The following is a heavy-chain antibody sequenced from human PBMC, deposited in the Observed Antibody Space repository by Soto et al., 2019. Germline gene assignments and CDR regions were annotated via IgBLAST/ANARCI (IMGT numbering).Heavy chain of an antibody. CDR1: GVSISSSSYY. Sequence: ETLSLTCTVSGVSISSSSYYWGWIRQPPGKGLEWIGSIYYSGSTNYNPSLKNRVTISVDTSKNQLSLKLSFVTSLTSEDTAVYYCARDTSWKDLVWWFDPWGQGTLVTVSS. CDR2: IYYSGST. CDR3: ARDTSWKDLVWWFDP. D-gene: IGHD1-1*01. J-gene: IGHJ5*02. V-gene: IGHV4-39*07.